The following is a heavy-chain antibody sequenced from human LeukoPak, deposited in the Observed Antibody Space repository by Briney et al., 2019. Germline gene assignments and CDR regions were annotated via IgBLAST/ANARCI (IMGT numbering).Heavy chain of an antibody. J-gene: IGHJ4*02. CDR1: GYSFTSYW. CDR3: ARRRYCSSTSCYSLMDY. Sequence: GESLKISCKGSGYSFTSYWISWVRRMPGKGLEWMGRIDPSDSYTNYSPSFQGHVTISADKSISTAYLQWSSLKASDTAMYYCARRRYCSSTSCYSLMDYWGQGTLVTVSS. V-gene: IGHV5-10-1*01. CDR2: IDPSDSYT. D-gene: IGHD2-2*01.